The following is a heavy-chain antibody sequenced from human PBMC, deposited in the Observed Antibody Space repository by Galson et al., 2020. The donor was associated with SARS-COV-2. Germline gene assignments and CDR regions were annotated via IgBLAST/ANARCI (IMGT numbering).Heavy chain of an antibody. Sequence: GGSLSLSCAASGFTFNDYYMSWIRQAPGKGLEWVSYISCSGSTIYYADSVKGRFTISRDNAKNSLYLQMNSLRAEDTAVYYCARDFGQGVGDGSYWGQGTLVTGSS. D-gene: IGHD3-3*01. J-gene: IGHJ4*02. V-gene: IGHV3-11*01. CDR1: GFTFNDYY. CDR2: ISCSGSTI. CDR3: ARDFGQGVGDGSY.